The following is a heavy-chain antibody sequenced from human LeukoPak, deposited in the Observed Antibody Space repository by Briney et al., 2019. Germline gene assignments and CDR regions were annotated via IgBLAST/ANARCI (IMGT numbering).Heavy chain of an antibody. CDR2: ISYDGSDK. CDR1: GFTFSRYA. D-gene: IGHD3-22*01. V-gene: IGHV3-30-3*01. J-gene: IGHJ4*02. CDR3: ASHYDTSGYHYFDF. Sequence: GGSLRLSCAASGFTFSRYAMHWVRQAPGKGLEWVAVISYDGSDKYYADSVKGRFTISRDSSKNTLYLQMNSLRAEDTAVYYCASHYDTSGYHYFDFRGQGTLVTVSS.